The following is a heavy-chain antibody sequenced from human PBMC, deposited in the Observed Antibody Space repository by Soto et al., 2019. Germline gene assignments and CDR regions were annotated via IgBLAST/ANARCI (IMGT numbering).Heavy chain of an antibody. CDR3: ARGYYEIGRGQFDY. J-gene: IGHJ4*02. V-gene: IGHV3-33*01. D-gene: IGHD3-9*01. CDR2: IWYDGSNK. Sequence: QVQLVESGGGVVQPGRSLRLSCAASGFTFSSYGMPWVRQAPGKGLAWVAVIWYDGSNKYYADSVKGRFTISRDNSKNTRYLQMNSLRAEDTAVYDCARGYYEIGRGQFDYWGQGTLVTVPS. CDR1: GFTFSSYG.